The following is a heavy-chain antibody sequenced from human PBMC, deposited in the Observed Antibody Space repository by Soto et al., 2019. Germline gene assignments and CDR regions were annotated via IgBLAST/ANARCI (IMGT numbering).Heavy chain of an antibody. J-gene: IGHJ4*02. V-gene: IGHV4-31*03. D-gene: IGHD1-20*01. CDR2: IYYSGST. CDR3: ARSLMVITGTDSFDY. Sequence: SETLSLTCTVSGGSISSGGYYWSWIRQHPGKGLEWIGYIYYSGSTYYNPSLKSRVTISVDTSKNQFSLKLSSVTAADTAVYYCARSLMVITGTDSFDYWGQGTLVTVSS. CDR1: GGSISSGGYY.